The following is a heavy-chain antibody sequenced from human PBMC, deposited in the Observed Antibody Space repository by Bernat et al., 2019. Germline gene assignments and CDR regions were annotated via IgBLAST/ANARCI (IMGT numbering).Heavy chain of an antibody. D-gene: IGHD3-22*01. CDR2: ISYSGST. Sequence: QLQLQESGPGLVKPSETLSLTCTVSGGSISSSSYYWGWIRQPPGKGLEWIGSISYSGSTYYNPSLKSRVTISVDTSKNQFSLKLSSVTAADTAVYYCARLQWYYYDSSGYDAFDIWGQGTMVTVSS. V-gene: IGHV4-39*01. J-gene: IGHJ3*02. CDR1: GGSISSSSYY. CDR3: ARLQWYYYDSSGYDAFDI.